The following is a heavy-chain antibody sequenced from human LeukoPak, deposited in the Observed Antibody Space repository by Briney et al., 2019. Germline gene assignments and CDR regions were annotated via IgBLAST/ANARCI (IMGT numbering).Heavy chain of an antibody. CDR3: ARHLSTSGGFFDY. J-gene: IGHJ4*02. D-gene: IGHD2-2*01. CDR1: GYTFTSYW. Sequence: KVSCKASGYTFTSYWIGWVRQMPGKGLEWMGIIYSGDSDTRYSPSFQGQVTISADKSISTAYLQWSSLKASDTAMYYCARHLSTSGGFFDYWGQGTLVTVSS. CDR2: IYSGDSDT. V-gene: IGHV5-51*01.